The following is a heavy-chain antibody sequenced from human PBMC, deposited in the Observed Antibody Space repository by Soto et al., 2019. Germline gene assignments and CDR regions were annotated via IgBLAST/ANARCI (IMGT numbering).Heavy chain of an antibody. D-gene: IGHD2-2*01. Sequence: GGSLRLSCAASGFTFSGDWMHWVRQGAGKGVVWVSRINMDGSSTNYADSVKGRFTISRDNAKNTLYLQMNSLRVDDTAVYYCARGPRGLYHHDYWGQGALITVS. J-gene: IGHJ4*02. CDR3: ARGPRGLYHHDY. CDR1: GFTFSGDW. CDR2: INMDGSST. V-gene: IGHV3-74*01.